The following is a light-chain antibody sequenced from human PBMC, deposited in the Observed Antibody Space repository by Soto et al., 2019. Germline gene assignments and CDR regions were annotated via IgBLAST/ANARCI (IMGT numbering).Light chain of an antibody. Sequence: EIVLTQSPGTLSLSPGERASLSCRASHIVSSTSLAWYQQRPGQAPRLLMSGASSRATGVPDRFSGSGSGTEFTLTISSLQSEDFAVYYCQQYNNWPRTFGQGTKVEIK. CDR2: GAS. CDR3: QQYNNWPRT. V-gene: IGKV3D-15*01. CDR1: HIVSST. J-gene: IGKJ1*01.